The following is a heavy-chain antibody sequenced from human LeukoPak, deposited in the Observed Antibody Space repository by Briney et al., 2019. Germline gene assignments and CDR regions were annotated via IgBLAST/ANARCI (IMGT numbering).Heavy chain of an antibody. Sequence: ASVKVSCKASGYTFTSYYMHWVRQAPGQGLEWMGIINPSGGSTSYAQKFQGRVTITADKSTSTAYMELSSLRSEDTAVYYCARDLSRVGDGYNQWRAFDIWGQGTMVTVSS. D-gene: IGHD5-24*01. CDR3: ARDLSRVGDGYNQWRAFDI. CDR2: INPSGGST. V-gene: IGHV1-46*01. J-gene: IGHJ3*02. CDR1: GYTFTSYY.